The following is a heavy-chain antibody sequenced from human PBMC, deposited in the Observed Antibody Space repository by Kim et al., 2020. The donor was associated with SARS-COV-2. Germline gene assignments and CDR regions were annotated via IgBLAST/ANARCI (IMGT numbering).Heavy chain of an antibody. Sequence: SETLSLTCAVYGGSFSGYYWSWIRQLPGKGLEWIGEINHSGSTNYNPSLKSRVTISVDTSKNQFSLKLSSVTAADTAVYYCARAEGMVRGVSFDYWGQGTLVTVSS. CDR1: GGSFSGYY. D-gene: IGHD3-10*01. CDR2: INHSGST. V-gene: IGHV4-34*01. J-gene: IGHJ4*02. CDR3: ARAEGMVRGVSFDY.